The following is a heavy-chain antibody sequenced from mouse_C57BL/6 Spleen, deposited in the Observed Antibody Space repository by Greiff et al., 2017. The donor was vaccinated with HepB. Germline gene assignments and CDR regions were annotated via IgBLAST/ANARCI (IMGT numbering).Heavy chain of an antibody. CDR3: AKGGGYGNLYAMDY. Sequence: EVKLMESGGGLVKPGGSLKLSCAASGFTFSDYGMHWVRQAPEKGLEWVAYISSGSSTIYYADTVKGRFTISRDNAKNNLFLQMTSLRSEDTAMYYCAKGGGYGNLYAMDYWGQGTSVTVSS. J-gene: IGHJ4*01. D-gene: IGHD2-1*01. CDR2: ISSGSSTI. V-gene: IGHV5-17*01. CDR1: GFTFSDYG.